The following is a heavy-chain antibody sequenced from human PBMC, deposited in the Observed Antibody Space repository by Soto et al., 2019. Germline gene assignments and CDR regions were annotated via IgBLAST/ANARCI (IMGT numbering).Heavy chain of an antibody. Sequence: QVQLVESGGGVVQPGRSLRLSCAASGFTFSSYGMHWVRQAPGKGLEWVAVISYDGSNKYYADSVKGRFTISRDNSKNTMYLQMNSLRTEDTAVYYGAPHLVGDLGGVDYWGQGTLVTVCS. CDR2: ISYDGSNK. V-gene: IGHV3-30*03. D-gene: IGHD3-10*01. CDR3: APHLVGDLGGVDY. CDR1: GFTFSSYG. J-gene: IGHJ4*02.